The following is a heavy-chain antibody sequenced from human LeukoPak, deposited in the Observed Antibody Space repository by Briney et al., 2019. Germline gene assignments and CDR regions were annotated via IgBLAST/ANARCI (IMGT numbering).Heavy chain of an antibody. V-gene: IGHV1-8*02. CDR3: ARVGHLMVRGVIEPPNWFDP. CDR2: MNPNSGNT. CDR1: GYTFTSYG. Sequence: ASVKVSCKASGYTFTSYGISWVRQATGQGLEWMGWMNPNSGNTGYAQKFQGRVTMTRNTSISTAYMELSSLRSEDTAVYYCARVGHLMVRGVIEPPNWFDPWGQGTLVTVSS. J-gene: IGHJ5*02. D-gene: IGHD3-10*01.